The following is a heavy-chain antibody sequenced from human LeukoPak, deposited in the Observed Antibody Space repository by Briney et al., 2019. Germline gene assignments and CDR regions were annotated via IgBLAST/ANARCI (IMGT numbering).Heavy chain of an antibody. Sequence: SETLSLTCTVSVGTISGWGYYWSWIRQHPGKGLEWIGYIYYSGSTYYNPSLKSRVTISVDTSKNQFSLKLSSVTAADTAVYYCARDTVVREPDALDIWGQGTMVTVSS. V-gene: IGHV4-31*03. CDR1: VGTISGWGYY. CDR2: IYYSGST. CDR3: ARDTVVREPDALDI. J-gene: IGHJ3*02. D-gene: IGHD3-10*01.